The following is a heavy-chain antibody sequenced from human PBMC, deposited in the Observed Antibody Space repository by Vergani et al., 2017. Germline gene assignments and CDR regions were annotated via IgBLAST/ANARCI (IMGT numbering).Heavy chain of an antibody. V-gene: IGHV3-33*01. J-gene: IGHJ5*02. CDR1: GFTFSSYG. D-gene: IGHD3-22*01. CDR2: IWYDGSNK. Sequence: QVQLVESGGGVVQPGRSLRLSCAASGFTFSSYGMHWVRQAPGKGLEWVAVIWYDGSNKYYADSVKGRFTISRDNAKNSLYLQMNSLRAEDTAVYYCARDSSLSYDSSGYYYTSWGQGTLVTVSS. CDR3: ARDSSLSYDSSGYYYTS.